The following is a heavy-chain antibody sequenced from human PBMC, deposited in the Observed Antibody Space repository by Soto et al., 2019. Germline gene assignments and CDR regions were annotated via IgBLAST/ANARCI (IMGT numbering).Heavy chain of an antibody. D-gene: IGHD3-9*01. CDR1: GGSISSGGYY. J-gene: IGHJ6*02. CDR3: ARGPYDILTGYYRGIADYYYGMDV. V-gene: IGHV4-31*03. Sequence: SETLSLTCTVSGGSISSGGYYWSWIRQHPGKGLEWIGYIYYSGSTYYNPSLKSRVTISVDTSKNQFSLKLSSVTAADTAVYYCARGPYDILTGYYRGIADYYYGMDVWGQGTTVTVSS. CDR2: IYYSGST.